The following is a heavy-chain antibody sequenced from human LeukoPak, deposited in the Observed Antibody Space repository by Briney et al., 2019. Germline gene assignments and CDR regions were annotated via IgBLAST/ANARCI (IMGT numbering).Heavy chain of an antibody. CDR2: MYSNSGNT. CDR3: ARGGYSGYDFGGVGLDP. D-gene: IGHD5-12*01. J-gene: IGHJ5*02. V-gene: IGHV1-8*01. CDR1: GYTFTNYD. Sequence: ASVKVSCKASGYTFTNYDINWVRQAPGEGPEWMGWMYSNSGNTGYAQKFQGRVAMTRNTAISTAYMELSSLKSEDTAVYYCARGGYSGYDFGGVGLDPWGQGTLVTVSS.